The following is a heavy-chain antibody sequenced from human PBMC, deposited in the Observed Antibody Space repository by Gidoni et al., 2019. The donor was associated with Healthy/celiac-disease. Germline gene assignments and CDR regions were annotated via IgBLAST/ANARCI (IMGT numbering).Heavy chain of an antibody. D-gene: IGHD3-16*02. J-gene: IGHJ3*02. CDR3: ARVSSRGQDDDAFDI. V-gene: IGHV3-21*01. Sequence: EVQLVESGGGLVTPGGSLRLSCAASGFTFRSYSRNWVRQEPGKGLEWVSSISSSSIYIYYADSVKGRFTISRDNAKNSLYLQMNSLRAEDTAVYYCARVSSRGQDDDAFDIWGQGTMVTVSS. CDR2: ISSSSIYI. CDR1: GFTFRSYS.